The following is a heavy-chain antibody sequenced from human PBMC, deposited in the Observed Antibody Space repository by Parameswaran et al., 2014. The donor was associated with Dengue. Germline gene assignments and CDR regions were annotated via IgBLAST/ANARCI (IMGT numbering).Heavy chain of an antibody. D-gene: IGHD3-10*01. CDR2: INHSGST. CDR1: GGSFSGYY. CDR3: TRCEYYYGSGDMDV. J-gene: IGHJ6*02. V-gene: IGHV4-34*01. Sequence: GSLRLSCAVYGGSFSGYYWSWIRQPPGKGLEWIGEINHSGSTNYNPSLKSRVTISVDTSKNQFSLKLSSVTAADTAVYYCTRCEYYYGSGDMDVWGQGTTVTVSS.